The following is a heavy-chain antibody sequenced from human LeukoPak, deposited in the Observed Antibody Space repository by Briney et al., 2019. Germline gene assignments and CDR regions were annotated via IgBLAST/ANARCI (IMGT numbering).Heavy chain of an antibody. D-gene: IGHD3-10*01. J-gene: IGHJ2*01. CDR2: YYYSGST. Sequence: TETLSLTCTVSGGSISSYYWSWIRQPPEKGLEWIGYYYYSGSTTYNPSLRSRVTISVDTSKNQLSLKLSSVTAADTAVYYCARVFYYGSGTFDLWGRGTLVTVSS. CDR1: GGSISSYY. CDR3: ARVFYYGSGTFDL. V-gene: IGHV4-59*01.